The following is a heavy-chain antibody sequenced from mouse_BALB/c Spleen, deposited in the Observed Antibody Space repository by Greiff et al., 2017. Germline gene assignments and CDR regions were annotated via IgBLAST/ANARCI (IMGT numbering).Heavy chain of an antibody. CDR3: AREHYYGSSYAAY. CDR2: INSNGGST. V-gene: IGHV5-6-3*01. Sequence: EVKLMESGGGLVQPGGSLKLSCAASGFTFSSYGMSWVRQTPDKRLELVATINSNGGSTYYPDSVKGRFTISRDNAKNTLYLQMSSLKSEDTAMYYCAREHYYGSSYAAYWGQGTLVTVSA. CDR1: GFTFSSYG. D-gene: IGHD1-1*01. J-gene: IGHJ3*01.